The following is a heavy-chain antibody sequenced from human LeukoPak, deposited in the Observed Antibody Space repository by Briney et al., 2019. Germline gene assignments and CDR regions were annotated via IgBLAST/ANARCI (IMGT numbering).Heavy chain of an antibody. CDR1: GFTFSSYG. J-gene: IGHJ6*03. CDR2: IRYDGSNK. V-gene: IGHV3-30*02. CDR3: AKRAVDIVVVPAAIRYYYYYMDV. Sequence: GGSLRLSCAASGFTFSSYGMHWVRQAPGKGLEWVAFIRYDGSNKYYADSVKGRFTISRDNSKNTLYLQMNSLRAEDTAVYYCAKRAVDIVVVPAAIRYYYYYMDVWGKGTTVTVSS. D-gene: IGHD2-2*02.